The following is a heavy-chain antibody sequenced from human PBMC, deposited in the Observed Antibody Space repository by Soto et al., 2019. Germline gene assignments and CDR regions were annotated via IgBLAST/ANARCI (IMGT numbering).Heavy chain of an antibody. CDR1: GYTFTTYG. V-gene: IGHV1-18*01. Sequence: GSSVKVSCKASGYTFTTYGISWVRQAPGQGLQWMGWISAYNGNTNYAQNLQGRVTMTTDTSTSTAYMELRSLISDDTAVYYCARGSYFDYWGQGTLVTVSS. CDR3: ARGSYFDY. J-gene: IGHJ4*02. CDR2: ISAYNGNT.